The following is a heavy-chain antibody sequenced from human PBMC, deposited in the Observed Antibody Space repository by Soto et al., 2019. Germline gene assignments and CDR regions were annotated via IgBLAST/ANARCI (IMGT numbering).Heavy chain of an antibody. D-gene: IGHD2-8*01. CDR2: INPSGGST. V-gene: IGHV1-46*01. CDR3: ARPPYPVCINVVCYPLDY. CDR1: GYTFTSYY. Sequence: QVQLVQSGAEVKKPGASVKISCKASGYTFTSYYMHWVRQAPGQGLEWMGIINPSGGSTNYGQKLKDTVAMTRDTATSTVYMELNSLRSEDTAVYYCARPPYPVCINVVCYPLDYWGQGTLVTVSS. J-gene: IGHJ4*02.